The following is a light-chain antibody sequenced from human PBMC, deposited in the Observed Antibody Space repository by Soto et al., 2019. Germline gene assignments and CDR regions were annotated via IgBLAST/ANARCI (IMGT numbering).Light chain of an antibody. J-gene: IGKJ1*01. V-gene: IGKV2-28*01. Sequence: DVVMTQSPLSLPVTPGEPASISCRSSQSLLYSNGYNYLDWYLQKPGQPPQLLIYLTSIRASGVPDRFSGSGSGTDFTLKISKVEAEDVGVYYCMQALQTPPWTFGPGTKVDI. CDR1: QSLLYSNGYNY. CDR3: MQALQTPPWT. CDR2: LTS.